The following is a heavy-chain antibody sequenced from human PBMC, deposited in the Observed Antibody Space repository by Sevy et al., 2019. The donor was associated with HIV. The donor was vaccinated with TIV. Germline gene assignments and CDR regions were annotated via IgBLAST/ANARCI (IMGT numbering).Heavy chain of an antibody. CDR1: GFTISSYA. D-gene: IGHD4-17*01. V-gene: IGHV3-30-3*01. Sequence: GGSLRLSCAASGFTISSYAMHWVRQAPGKGLEWVAVMSYDGNNKYYADSVKGRFTISRDTSKNTLYLQINSLRAEDTAVYYCATGGVTTVYWGQGTLVTVSS. CDR3: ATGGVTTVY. CDR2: MSYDGNNK. J-gene: IGHJ4*02.